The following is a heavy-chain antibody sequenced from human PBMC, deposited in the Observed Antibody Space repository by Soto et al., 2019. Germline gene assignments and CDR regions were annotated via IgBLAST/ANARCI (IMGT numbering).Heavy chain of an antibody. CDR3: ARDGASGSGWSPLDY. Sequence: QVQLVESGGGVVQPGRSLRLSCAASGFTFSSYGMHWVRQAPGKGLEWVAVIWYDGSNKYYADSVKGRFTISRDNSKNTRYLQMNSLRAADTAVYYCARDGASGSGWSPLDYWGQGTLVTVSS. CDR1: GFTFSSYG. CDR2: IWYDGSNK. J-gene: IGHJ4*02. V-gene: IGHV3-33*01. D-gene: IGHD6-19*01.